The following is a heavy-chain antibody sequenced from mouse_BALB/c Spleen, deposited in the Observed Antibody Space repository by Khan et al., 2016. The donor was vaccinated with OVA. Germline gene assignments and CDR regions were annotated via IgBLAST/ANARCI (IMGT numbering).Heavy chain of an antibody. V-gene: IGHV1S132*01. Sequence: QVQLQQSGAELVKPGASVKLSCKTSGYTFTNYWIQWVKQRPGQGLGWIGEIFPGTGTTYYNENFKAKATLTIDTSSSTAYMQLSSLNSEDSAVYFCARGYCGNYEFAYWGQGTLVTVSA. CDR3: ARGYCGNYEFAY. CDR1: GYTFTNYW. D-gene: IGHD2-1*01. CDR2: IFPGTGTT. J-gene: IGHJ3*01.